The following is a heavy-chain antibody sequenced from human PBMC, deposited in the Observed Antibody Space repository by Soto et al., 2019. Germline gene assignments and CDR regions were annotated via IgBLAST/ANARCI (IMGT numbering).Heavy chain of an antibody. CDR1: GGHFDRFA. J-gene: IGHJ6*01. CDR2: IIPFLSAT. V-gene: IGHV1-69*01. Sequence: QVQLVQSGAEVKKPVSSVKVSLRASGGHFDRFALSWLRQAHGQGLEWMGGIIPFLSATTYAHKFQGRVTITADESANTLYLVLRSLTYDDTAFNYCPRGEDDYGDFESMDVW. CDR3: PRGEDDYGDFESMDV. D-gene: IGHD4-17*01.